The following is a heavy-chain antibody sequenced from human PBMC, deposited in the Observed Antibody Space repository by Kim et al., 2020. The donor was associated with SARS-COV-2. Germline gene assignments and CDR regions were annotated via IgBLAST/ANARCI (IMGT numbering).Heavy chain of an antibody. J-gene: IGHJ6*02. CDR1: GGSFSGYY. CDR3: ARDGYDFWSGYHTDNYYYYGMDV. V-gene: IGHV4-34*01. D-gene: IGHD3-3*01. CDR2: INHSGST. Sequence: SETLSLTCAVYGGSFSGYYWSWIRQPPGKGLEWIGEINHSGSTNYNPSLKSRVTISVDTSKNQFSLKLSSVTAADTAVYYCARDGYDFWSGYHTDNYYYYGMDVWGQGTTVTVSS.